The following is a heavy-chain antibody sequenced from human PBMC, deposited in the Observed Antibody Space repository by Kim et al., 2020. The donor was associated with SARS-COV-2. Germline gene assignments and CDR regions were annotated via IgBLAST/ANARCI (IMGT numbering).Heavy chain of an antibody. J-gene: IGHJ4*02. V-gene: IGHV4-34*01. Sequence: SETLSLTCAVYGGSFSGYYWSWIRQPPGKGLEWIGEINHSGSTNYNPSLKSRVTISVDTSKNQFSLKLSSVTAADTAVYYCARGLGVAAAEVDYWGQGTLVTVSS. CDR2: INHSGST. CDR3: ARGLGVAAAEVDY. D-gene: IGHD6-13*01. CDR1: GGSFSGYY.